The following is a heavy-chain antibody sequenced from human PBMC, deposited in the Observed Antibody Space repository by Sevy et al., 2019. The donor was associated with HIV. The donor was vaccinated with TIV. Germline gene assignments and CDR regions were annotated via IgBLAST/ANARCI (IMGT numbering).Heavy chain of an antibody. CDR3: AKDLARYSSSWYQGDY. CDR2: ISYDGSNK. J-gene: IGHJ4*02. D-gene: IGHD6-13*01. V-gene: IGHV3-30*18. Sequence: GGSLRLSCAASGFTFSSYGMHWVRQAPGKGLEWVAVISYDGSNKYYADSGKGRFTISRDNSKNTLYLQMNSLRAEDTAVYYCAKDLARYSSSWYQGDYWGQGTLVTVSS. CDR1: GFTFSSYG.